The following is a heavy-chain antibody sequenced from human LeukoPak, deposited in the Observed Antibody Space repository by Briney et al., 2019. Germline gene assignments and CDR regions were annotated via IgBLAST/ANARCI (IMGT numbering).Heavy chain of an antibody. CDR3: ARVGLYSGSLGAFDI. D-gene: IGHD1-26*01. V-gene: IGHV4-39*07. J-gene: IGHJ3*02. Sequence: SETLSLACSVSGGSISSSNHYWGWIRQPPGKGLEWIGSIYYSGSTYYNPSLQSRVTVSVDTSKNQFSLKLSSVTAADTAVYYCARVGLYSGSLGAFDIWGQGTMVTVSS. CDR2: IYYSGST. CDR1: GGSISSSNHY.